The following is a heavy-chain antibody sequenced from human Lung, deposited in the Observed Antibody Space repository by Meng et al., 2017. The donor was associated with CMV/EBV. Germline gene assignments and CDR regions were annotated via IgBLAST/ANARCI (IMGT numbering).Heavy chain of an antibody. Sequence: SXTXSLXXTVSGDSMNNYYWNWIRQPPGKGLEWIGYMYYSGSTNYNPSLKSRVTISVDTSKNQFSLILSSVTAADTAVYYCARGGRGAAAGQDYWGQGTLVTFSS. CDR1: GDSMNNYY. V-gene: IGHV4-59*01. J-gene: IGHJ4*02. CDR2: MYYSGST. D-gene: IGHD6-13*01. CDR3: ARGGRGAAAGQDY.